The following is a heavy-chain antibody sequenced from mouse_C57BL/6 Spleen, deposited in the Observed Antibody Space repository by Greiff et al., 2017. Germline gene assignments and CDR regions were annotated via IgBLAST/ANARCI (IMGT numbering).Heavy chain of an antibody. V-gene: IGHV5-6*01. CDR3: ARLSISWYFDV. Sequence: EVKLVESGGDLVKPGGSLKLSCAASGFTFSSYGMSWVRQTPDSVKGRFTISRDNAKNTLYLQMSSLKSEDTAMYYCARLSISWYFDVWGTGTTVTVSS. CDR1: GFTFSSYG. D-gene: IGHD1-3*01. J-gene: IGHJ1*03.